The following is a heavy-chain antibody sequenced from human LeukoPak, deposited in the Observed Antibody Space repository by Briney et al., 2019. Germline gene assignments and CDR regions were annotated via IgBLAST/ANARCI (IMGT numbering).Heavy chain of an antibody. V-gene: IGHV4-34*01. CDR3: ARDGYNDGWGY. J-gene: IGHJ4*02. Sequence: KPSETLSLTCTVSGGSISSYYWSWIRQPPGKGLEWIGEINHSGSTNYNPSLKSRVTISVDTSKNQFSLKLSSVTAADTAVYYCARDGYNDGWGYWGQGTLVTVSS. CDR1: GGSISSYY. D-gene: IGHD5-24*01. CDR2: INHSGST.